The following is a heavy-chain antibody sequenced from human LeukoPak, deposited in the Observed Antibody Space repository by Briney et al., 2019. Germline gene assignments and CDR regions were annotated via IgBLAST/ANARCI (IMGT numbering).Heavy chain of an antibody. Sequence: SETLSLTCAVYGGSFSGYYWSWIRQPPGKGLGWIGEINHSGSTNYNPSLKSRVTISVDTSKNQFSLKLSSVTAADTAVYYCARRRITMVRGVIIKFPLDYWGQGTLVTVSS. D-gene: IGHD3-10*01. J-gene: IGHJ4*02. CDR3: ARRRITMVRGVIIKFPLDY. CDR1: GGSFSGYY. CDR2: INHSGST. V-gene: IGHV4-34*01.